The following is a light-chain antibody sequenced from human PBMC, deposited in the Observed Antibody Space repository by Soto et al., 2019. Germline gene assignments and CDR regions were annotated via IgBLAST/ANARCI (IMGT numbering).Light chain of an antibody. CDR2: EVS. Sequence: QSVLTQPASVSGSPGQSITISCTGTSSDVGGYNSVSWYKQHPGKAPKLMIYEVSNRPSGVSNRFSGSKSGNTASLTISGLQAEDEADYYCSSYTSSSTPYVFGTGTKVTVL. CDR1: SSDVGGYNS. CDR3: SSYTSSSTPYV. V-gene: IGLV2-14*01. J-gene: IGLJ1*01.